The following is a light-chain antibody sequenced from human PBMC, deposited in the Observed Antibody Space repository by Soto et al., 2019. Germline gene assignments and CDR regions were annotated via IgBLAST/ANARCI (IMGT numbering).Light chain of an antibody. CDR2: WAS. CDR1: QSVLYSSNNKNY. CDR3: QQYYNSPRT. V-gene: IGKV4-1*01. Sequence: DIVMTQSPDSLAVSLGERATINCKSSQSVLYSSNNKNYLAWYQQKPGQPPKLLIYWASTRESGVPDRFSASGSGTDFTLTISSLQAEDVAVFYCQQYYNSPRTFGGGTKVEIK. J-gene: IGKJ4*01.